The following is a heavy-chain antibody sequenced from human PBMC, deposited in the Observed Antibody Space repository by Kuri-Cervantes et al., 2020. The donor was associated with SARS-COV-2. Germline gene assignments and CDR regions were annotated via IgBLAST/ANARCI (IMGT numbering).Heavy chain of an antibody. CDR3: AKGGGPGSYIPLDY. Sequence: GESLKISCTASGGSISSSSYYWGWIRQAPGKGLEWVAVISYDGSNKYYADSVKGRFTISRDNSKNTLYLQMNSLRAEDTAVYYCAKGGGPGSYIPLDYWGQGTLVTVSS. CDR1: GGSISSSS. CDR2: ISYDGSNK. D-gene: IGHD1-26*01. V-gene: IGHV3-30*18. J-gene: IGHJ4*02.